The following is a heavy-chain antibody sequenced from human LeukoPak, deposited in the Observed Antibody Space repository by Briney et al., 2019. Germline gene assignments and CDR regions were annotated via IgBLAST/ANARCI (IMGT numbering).Heavy chain of an antibody. D-gene: IGHD2-2*01. CDR3: AREVGDIVVVPAAIGAFDI. CDR2: VTHSGST. CDR1: GGSLSDYD. V-gene: IGHV4-34*01. J-gene: IGHJ3*02. Sequence: SETLSLTCAVYGGSLSDYDWTWIRQSPEKGLEWIGQVTHSGSTKYNPSLESRITISIDTSKKQFSLRLTSVTAADTSVYYCAREVGDIVVVPAAIGAFDIWGQGTMVTVSS.